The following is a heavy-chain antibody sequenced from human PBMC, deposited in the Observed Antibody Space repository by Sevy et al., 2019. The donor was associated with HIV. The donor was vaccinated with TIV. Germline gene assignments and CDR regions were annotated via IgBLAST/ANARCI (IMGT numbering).Heavy chain of an antibody. J-gene: IGHJ4*02. Sequence: GGSLRLSCAASGFTFGSYGMHWVHQAPGRGLEWVSFISYDKSERYYGDSVRGRFTISRDNFKNTLWLQMNSLRPEDTAVYYCATENSGYFHFDYWGQGTLVTVSS. V-gene: IGHV3-30*03. CDR1: GFTFGSYG. D-gene: IGHD3-22*01. CDR3: ATENSGYFHFDY. CDR2: ISYDKSER.